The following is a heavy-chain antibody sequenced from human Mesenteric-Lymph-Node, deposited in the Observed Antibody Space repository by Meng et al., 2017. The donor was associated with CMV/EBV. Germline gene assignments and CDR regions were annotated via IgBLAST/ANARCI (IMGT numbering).Heavy chain of an antibody. CDR1: GGSVSSGGYY. V-gene: IGHV4-61*08. J-gene: IGHJ6*02. Sequence: SEPLSLTCTVSGGSVSSGGYYWSWIRQPPGKGLEWIGYIYYSGSSNSNPSLKSRVTISVDTSKNQFSLKLSSVTAADTAVYYCGRERHSSGWYSSGVDVWGQGTTVTVSS. CDR2: IYYSGSS. D-gene: IGHD6-19*01. CDR3: GRERHSSGWYSSGVDV.